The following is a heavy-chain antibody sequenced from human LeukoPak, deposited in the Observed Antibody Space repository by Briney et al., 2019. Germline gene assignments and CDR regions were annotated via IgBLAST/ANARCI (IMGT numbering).Heavy chain of an antibody. CDR2: IYTSGST. V-gene: IGHV4-61*02. CDR1: GGSISSGSYY. D-gene: IGHD2-8*01. Sequence: SQTLSLTCTVSGGSISSGSYYWSWIRQPAGKGLEWIGRIYTSGSTNYNPSLKSRVTISVDTSKNQFSLKLSSVTAADTAVYYCAREGLKQLMDYYYMDVWGKGTTVTVSS. CDR3: AREGLKQLMDYYYMDV. J-gene: IGHJ6*03.